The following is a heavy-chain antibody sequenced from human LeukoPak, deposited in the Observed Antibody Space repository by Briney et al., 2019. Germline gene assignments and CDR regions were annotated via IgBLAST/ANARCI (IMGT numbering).Heavy chain of an antibody. CDR1: GFTFSSYG. D-gene: IGHD6-13*01. CDR3: ASLSSSFLVDY. CDR2: ISGSGGFT. V-gene: IGHV3-23*01. Sequence: GGSLRLSCAASGFTFSSYGMSWVRQAPGKGLEWVSAISGSGGFTYYADSVKGRFTISRDNAKNSLYLQMNSLRAEDTAVYYCASLSSSFLVDYWGQGTLVTVSS. J-gene: IGHJ4*02.